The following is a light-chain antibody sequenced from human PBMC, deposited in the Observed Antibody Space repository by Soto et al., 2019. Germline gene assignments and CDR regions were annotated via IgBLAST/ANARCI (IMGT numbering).Light chain of an antibody. J-gene: IGLJ3*02. CDR1: SSNIGAVYD. V-gene: IGLV1-40*01. Sequence: QSVLTQPPSVSGAPGQRVTISCTGSSSNIGAVYDVHWYQQLPGTAPKLLIYGNSNRPSGVPDRFSGSKSGTSASLAITGLQAEDEADYYCQSYGSSLSGWVFGGGTKLTVL. CDR3: QSYGSSLSGWV. CDR2: GNS.